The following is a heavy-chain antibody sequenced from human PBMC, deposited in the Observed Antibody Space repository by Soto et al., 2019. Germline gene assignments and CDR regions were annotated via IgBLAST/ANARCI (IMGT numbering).Heavy chain of an antibody. J-gene: IGHJ4*02. V-gene: IGHV1-69*13. CDR3: ARGGAEQAAGASDYFDY. Sequence: SVKVSCKASGGTFSSYAISWVRQAPGQGLEWMGGIIPIFGTANYAQKFQGRVTITADESTSTAYMELSSLRSEDTAVYYCARGGAEQAAGASDYFDYWGQGTLVTVSS. D-gene: IGHD6-13*01. CDR2: IIPIFGTA. CDR1: GGTFSSYA.